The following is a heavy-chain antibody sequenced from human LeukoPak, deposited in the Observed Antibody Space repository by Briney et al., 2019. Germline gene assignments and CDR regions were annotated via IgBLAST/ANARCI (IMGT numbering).Heavy chain of an antibody. J-gene: IGHJ3*02. CDR3: ARDRIEDWYSGSSDAFDI. D-gene: IGHD1-26*01. V-gene: IGHV3-30-3*01. CDR2: ISYDGSNK. Sequence: SGGSLRLSCAVSGFTFSSYAMHWVRQAPGKGLEWVAVISYDGSNKYHADSVKGRFTISRDNSKNTLYLQMNSLRAEDTAVYYCARDRIEDWYSGSSDAFDIWGQGTMVTVSS. CDR1: GFTFSSYA.